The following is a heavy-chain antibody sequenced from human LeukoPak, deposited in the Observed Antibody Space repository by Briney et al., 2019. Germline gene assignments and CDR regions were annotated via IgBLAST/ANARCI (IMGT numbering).Heavy chain of an antibody. CDR2: IDPSDSYT. CDR3: ARHQGFGESAFIY. V-gene: IGHV5-10-1*01. CDR1: GYSFTSYW. Sequence: GESLRISCKGSGYSFTSYWISWVRQMPGKGLEWMGRIDPSDSYTRYSPSFQGHVTISVDKSMSTAYLQWSSLKASDTVMYYCARHQGFGESAFIYWGQGTLVTVSS. J-gene: IGHJ4*02. D-gene: IGHD3-10*01.